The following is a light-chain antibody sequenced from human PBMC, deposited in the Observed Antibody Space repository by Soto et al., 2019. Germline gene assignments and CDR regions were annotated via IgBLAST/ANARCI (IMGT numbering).Light chain of an antibody. CDR2: DAS. CDR3: QQYGSSPPIT. J-gene: IGKJ1*01. Sequence: EIVLTQSPATLSLSPGESATLSCRVSQGVSSYLAWYQQKPGQAPRLLIYDASNRATGIPARFSGSGSGTDFTLTISRLEPEDFAVYYCQQYGSSPPITFGQGTKVDIK. CDR1: QGVSSY. V-gene: IGKV3-20*01.